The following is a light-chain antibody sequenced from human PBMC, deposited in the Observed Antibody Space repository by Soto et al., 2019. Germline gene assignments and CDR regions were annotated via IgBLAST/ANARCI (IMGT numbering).Light chain of an antibody. Sequence: EIQMKQYESSLSASVGAIVTITCRASQSISSYLNWYQQKPGKAPKLLIYAASSLQSGVPSRFSGSGSGTDFTLTIISLQPGDFATYYRGPLAFGGGTKVDI. V-gene: IGKV1-39*01. CDR3: GPLA. CDR2: AAS. CDR1: QSISSY. J-gene: IGKJ4*01.